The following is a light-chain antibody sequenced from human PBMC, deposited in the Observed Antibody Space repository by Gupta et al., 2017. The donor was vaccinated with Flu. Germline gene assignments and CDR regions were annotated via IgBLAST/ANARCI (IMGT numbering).Light chain of an antibody. CDR2: EII. CDR3: ASYTRNTTPYV. J-gene: IGLJ1*01. V-gene: IGLV2-14*01. CDR1: STHVGGYNS. Sequence: STHVGGYNSVSGVQQHPVCVPKLLIYEIIRRPSVVSDRVTGSKSGNTASLTISGRQAEDEADYYCASYTRNTTPYVFGTGTTVTVL.